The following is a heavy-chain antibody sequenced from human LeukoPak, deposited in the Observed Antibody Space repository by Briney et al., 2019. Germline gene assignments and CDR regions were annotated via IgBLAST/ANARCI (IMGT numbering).Heavy chain of an antibody. J-gene: IGHJ4*02. V-gene: IGHV5-51*01. CDR1: GYSFTSYW. CDR2: IYPGDSDT. Sequence: GESLKISCKGSGYSFTSYWIGWVRQMPGKGLEWMGIIYPGDSDTRYSPSFQGQVTISADKSISTAYLQWSSLKASDTAIYYCTRRTNTSGWYYWGQGTLVTVSS. CDR3: TRRTNTSGWYY. D-gene: IGHD6-19*01.